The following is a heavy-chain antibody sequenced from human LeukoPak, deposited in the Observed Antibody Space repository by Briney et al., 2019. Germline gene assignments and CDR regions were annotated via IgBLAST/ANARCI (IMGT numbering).Heavy chain of an antibody. CDR1: GGSISSYY. D-gene: IGHD6-13*01. Sequence: SETLSLTCTVSGGSISSYYWSWIRQPAGKGLEWIGRIYTSGSTNYNPSLKSRVTMSVDTSKNQFSLKLSSVTAADTAVYYCARDRRQQLENWFDPWGQGTLVTVSS. CDR2: IYTSGST. V-gene: IGHV4-4*07. J-gene: IGHJ5*02. CDR3: ARDRRQQLENWFDP.